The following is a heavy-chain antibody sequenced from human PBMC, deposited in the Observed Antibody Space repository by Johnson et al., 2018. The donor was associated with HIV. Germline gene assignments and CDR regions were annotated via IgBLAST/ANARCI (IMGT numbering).Heavy chain of an antibody. V-gene: IGHV3-7*01. CDR3: AKDPPGVDDINAFDI. J-gene: IGHJ3*02. Sequence: VQLVESGGGLVQPGGSLRLSCAASGFTFSSYWMSWVRQAPGKGLEWVAHIKQDGSEKYYVDSVKGRFTISRDNSKNTLYLQMNGLRAEDTAVYYCAKDPPGVDDINAFDIWGQGTMVTVSS. CDR2: IKQDGSEK. D-gene: IGHD3-9*01. CDR1: GFTFSSYW.